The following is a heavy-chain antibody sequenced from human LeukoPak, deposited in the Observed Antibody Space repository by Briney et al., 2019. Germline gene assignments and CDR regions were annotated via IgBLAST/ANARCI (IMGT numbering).Heavy chain of an antibody. V-gene: IGHV1-18*01. CDR3: ARSGERAAANRGKFDY. Sequence: ASVKASCKASGYTFTSYGISWVRQAPGQGLEWMGWISAYNGNTNYAQKLQGRVTMTTDTSTSTAYMELRSLRSDDTAVYYCARSGERAAANRGKFDYWGQGTLVTVSS. J-gene: IGHJ4*02. CDR1: GYTFTSYG. CDR2: ISAYNGNT. D-gene: IGHD6-13*01.